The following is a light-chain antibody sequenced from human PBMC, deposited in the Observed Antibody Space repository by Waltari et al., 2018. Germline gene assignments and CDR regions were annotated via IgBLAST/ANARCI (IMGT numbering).Light chain of an antibody. CDR2: VVT. CDR1: SSDIADSNS. Sequence: QSALTQTPSVSGSPGQSITISCTGTSSDIADSNSVSWYQQHVGKAPKLMIYVVTKRPSGVSYRFSGSKSGNTASLTISVLQAEDEADYYCSSYTGSSTWVFGGGTKLTVL. CDR3: SSYTGSSTWV. V-gene: IGLV2-14*01. J-gene: IGLJ3*02.